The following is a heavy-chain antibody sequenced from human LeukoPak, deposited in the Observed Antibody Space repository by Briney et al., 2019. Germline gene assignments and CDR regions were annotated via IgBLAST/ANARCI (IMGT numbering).Heavy chain of an antibody. CDR2: ITNSGRST. V-gene: IGHV3-11*04. CDR1: GFSFSNYF. Sequence: GGSLSLSCEASGFSFSNYFVSWIRQAPGKGLEWVSYITNSGRSTNYADAVKGRFTISRDNTKKSVYLEMTDLRPEDTAVYYCAREASGNYYVFDSWGQGTRVTVSS. D-gene: IGHD1-26*01. CDR3: AREASGNYYVFDS. J-gene: IGHJ4*02.